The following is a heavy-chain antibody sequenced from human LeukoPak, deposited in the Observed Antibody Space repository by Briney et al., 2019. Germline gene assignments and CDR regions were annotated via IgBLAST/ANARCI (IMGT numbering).Heavy chain of an antibody. D-gene: IGHD3-10*01. CDR3: ARYYYGSGSYPLDY. CDR2: INPNSGGT. CDR1: GYTFTGYY. Sequence: ASVKVSGKASGYTFTGYYMHWVRQAPGQGLEWMGWINPNSGGTNYAQKFQGRVTMTRDTSISTAYMELSRLRSDDTAVYYCARYYYGSGSYPLDYWGQGTLVTVSS. J-gene: IGHJ4*02. V-gene: IGHV1-2*02.